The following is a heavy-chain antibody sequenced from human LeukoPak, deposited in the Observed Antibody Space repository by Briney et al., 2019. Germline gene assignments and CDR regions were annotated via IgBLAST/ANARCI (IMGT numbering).Heavy chain of an antibody. CDR1: GFTFSSYA. J-gene: IGHJ4*02. Sequence: GGSLRLSCATSGFTFSSYAMSWVRQAPGKGLEWVSAISGSGGSTYYADSVKGRFTISRDNSKNTLYLQMNSLRAEDTAVYYCAKIASGYSSGWYFDYWGQGTLVTVSS. V-gene: IGHV3-23*01. CDR3: AKIASGYSSGWYFDY. CDR2: ISGSGGST. D-gene: IGHD6-19*01.